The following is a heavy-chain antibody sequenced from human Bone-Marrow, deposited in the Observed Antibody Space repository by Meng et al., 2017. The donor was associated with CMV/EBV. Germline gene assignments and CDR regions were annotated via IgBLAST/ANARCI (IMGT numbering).Heavy chain of an antibody. CDR3: ARVGQSHYDFWSGFYHDAFDI. J-gene: IGHJ3*02. CDR1: GGSICSSNYY. Sequence: SQTLSLTCTVSGGSICSSNYYWGWIRQPPGKGLEWIGSIYYSGSTYYNPSLKSRVTISVDTSKNQFSLNLRSVTAADTAVYYCARVGQSHYDFWSGFYHDAFDIWGQGTRVTGSS. V-gene: IGHV4-39*07. CDR2: IYYSGST. D-gene: IGHD3-3*01.